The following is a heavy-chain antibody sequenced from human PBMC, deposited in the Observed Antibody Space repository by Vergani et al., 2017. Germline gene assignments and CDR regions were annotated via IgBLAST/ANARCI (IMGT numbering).Heavy chain of an antibody. CDR2: IYYSGST. CDR1: GGSISSYY. V-gene: IGHV4-59*01. J-gene: IGHJ4*02. CDR3: ARGYGDYYFDY. Sequence: QVQLPESGPGLVKPSETLSLTCTVSGGSISSYYWSWIRQPPGKGLEWIGYIYYSGSTNYNPSLKSRVTISVDTSKNQFSLKLSSVTAADTAVYYCARGYGDYYFDYWGQGTLVTVSS. D-gene: IGHD4-17*01.